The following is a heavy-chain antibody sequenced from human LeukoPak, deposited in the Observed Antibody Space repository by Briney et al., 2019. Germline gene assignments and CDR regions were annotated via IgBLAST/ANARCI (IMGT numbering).Heavy chain of an antibody. D-gene: IGHD5-24*01. CDR2: INHSGST. V-gene: IGHV4-34*01. CDR3: ARRTWSRRVDY. Sequence: SETLSPTCAVYGGSFSGYYWSWIRQPPGKGLEWIGEINHSGSTNYNPSLKSRVTISVDTSKNQFSLKLSSVTAADTAVYYCARRTWSRRVDYWGQGTLVTVSS. CDR1: GGSFSGYY. J-gene: IGHJ4*02.